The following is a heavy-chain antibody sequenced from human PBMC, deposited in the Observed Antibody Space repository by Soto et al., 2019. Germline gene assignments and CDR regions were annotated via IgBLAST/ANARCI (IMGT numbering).Heavy chain of an antibody. CDR1: GFTFSSYS. CDR3: ARALRDSCFDP. V-gene: IGHV3-21*01. D-gene: IGHD2-21*02. Sequence: GGSLRLSCAVSGFTFSSYSMNWVRQAPGRGLEWVSSISSSSAYIYYADSVKGRFTISRDNAKDSLYLQMNSLRAEDTAVYYCARALRDSCFDPWGHGTLVTVSS. CDR2: ISSSSAYI. J-gene: IGHJ5*02.